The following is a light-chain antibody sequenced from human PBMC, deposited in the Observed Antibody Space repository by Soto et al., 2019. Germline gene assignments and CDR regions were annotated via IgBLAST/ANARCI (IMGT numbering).Light chain of an antibody. Sequence: DIQMTQSPSTLSASVGDRVTITCRASQTFSSWLAWYQQKPGKAPKVLIYKASFLESGVPSRFSGSGSGTEFTLTISSLQPDDLGTYYCQQYNSYPLTFGGGTKEEIK. V-gene: IGKV1-5*03. CDR2: KAS. CDR3: QQYNSYPLT. J-gene: IGKJ4*01. CDR1: QTFSSW.